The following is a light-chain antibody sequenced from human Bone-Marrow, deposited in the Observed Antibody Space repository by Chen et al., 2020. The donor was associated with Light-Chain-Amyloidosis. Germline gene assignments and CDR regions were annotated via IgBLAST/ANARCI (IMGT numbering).Light chain of an antibody. CDR3: QQYNSYSYT. CDR1: QSISSW. J-gene: IGKJ2*01. Sequence: DIQMTQSPSTLSASVGDRVTITCRASQSISSWLAWYQQKPGKAPKLLIYDASSLESGVPSRFSGSGSGTEFTLTISSLQPDDFATDYCQQYNSYSYTFGQWTKLEIK. V-gene: IGKV1-5*01. CDR2: DAS.